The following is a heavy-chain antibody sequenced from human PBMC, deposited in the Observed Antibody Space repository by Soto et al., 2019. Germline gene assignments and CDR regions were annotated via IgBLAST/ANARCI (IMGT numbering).Heavy chain of an antibody. CDR2: ISASGGSS. CDR3: AKGGDYWSGFSPD. CDR1: AFTFSDYV. V-gene: IGHV3-23*01. J-gene: IGHJ4*02. Sequence: SLRLSCAASAFTFSDYVMSWVRQAPGKGLEWVSGISASGGSSYDVDSVRGRFTISRDNSKNTPFLQMNSLTDEDTAVYYCAKGGDYWSGFSPDWGQETLVTVSS. D-gene: IGHD3-3*01.